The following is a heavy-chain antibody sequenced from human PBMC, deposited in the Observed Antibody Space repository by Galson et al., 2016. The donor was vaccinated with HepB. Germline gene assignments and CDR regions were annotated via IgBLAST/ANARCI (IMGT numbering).Heavy chain of an antibody. J-gene: IGHJ4*02. CDR2: IMPNGGGT. CDR3: ARDGHKWDFDY. Sequence: SVKVSCKASGYTFSTFYVHWVRQAPGQGLEWIGRIMPNGGGTIYAQNLQGRVTVTGDTSTSTVYMELSSLISEDTAVYYCARDGHKWDFDYWGQGSLVTVSS. CDR1: GYTFSTFY. D-gene: IGHD1-26*01. V-gene: IGHV1-46*01.